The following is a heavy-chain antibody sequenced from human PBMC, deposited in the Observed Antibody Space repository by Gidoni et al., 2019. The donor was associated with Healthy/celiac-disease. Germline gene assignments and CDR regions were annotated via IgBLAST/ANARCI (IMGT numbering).Heavy chain of an antibody. Sequence: EVQLLESGGGLVQPGGSLRLSCAASGFTFSSYAMSWVRQAPGKGLEWVSAISGSGGSTYYADSVKGRFTISRDNSKNTLYLQMNSLRAEDTAVYYCAKAYPMTTVVTPDYYFDYWGQGTLVTVSS. D-gene: IGHD4-17*01. CDR1: GFTFSSYA. CDR2: ISGSGGST. CDR3: AKAYPMTTVVTPDYYFDY. J-gene: IGHJ4*02. V-gene: IGHV3-23*01.